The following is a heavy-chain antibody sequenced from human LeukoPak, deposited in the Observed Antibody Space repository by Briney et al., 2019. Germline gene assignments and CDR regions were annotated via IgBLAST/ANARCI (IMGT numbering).Heavy chain of an antibody. CDR2: IYPGDSDT. CDR1: GYSFTSYW. CDR3: AKIDRTYCSRSSCYALGP. Sequence: GESLKISCKGSGYSFTSYWIGWVRQMPGKGLEWMGIIYPGDSDTRYSPSFQGQVTISADKSISTAYLQWSSLKASDTAMYYCAKIDRTYCSRSSCYALGPWGQGTLVTVSS. J-gene: IGHJ5*02. V-gene: IGHV5-51*01. D-gene: IGHD2-2*01.